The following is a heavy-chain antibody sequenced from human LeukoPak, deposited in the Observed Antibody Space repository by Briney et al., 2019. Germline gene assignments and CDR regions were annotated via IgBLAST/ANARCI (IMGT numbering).Heavy chain of an antibody. D-gene: IGHD4-17*01. V-gene: IGHV1-2*02. J-gene: IGHJ4*02. Sequence: ASVKVSCKASGYTFTGYHMHWVRQAPGQGLEWMGWINPNSGGTNYAQKFQGRVTMTRDTSTSTAYMELSRLRSDDTAVYYCASPSVSDYGDYAFDYWGQGTLVTVSS. CDR2: INPNSGGT. CDR1: GYTFTGYH. CDR3: ASPSVSDYGDYAFDY.